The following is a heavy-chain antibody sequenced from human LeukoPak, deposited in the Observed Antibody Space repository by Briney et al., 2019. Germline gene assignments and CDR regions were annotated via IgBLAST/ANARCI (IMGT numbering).Heavy chain of an antibody. D-gene: IGHD6-19*01. CDR1: GFTFSSYA. CDR3: ARAQSVAGPGDY. V-gene: IGHV3-30-3*01. CDR2: ISYDGSNK. Sequence: GGSLRLSCAASGFTFSSYAMHWVRQAPGKGLEWVAVISYDGSNKYYADSVKGRFTISRDNSKNTLYLQMNSLRAEDTAVYYCARAQSVAGPGDYWGQGTLVTVSS. J-gene: IGHJ4*02.